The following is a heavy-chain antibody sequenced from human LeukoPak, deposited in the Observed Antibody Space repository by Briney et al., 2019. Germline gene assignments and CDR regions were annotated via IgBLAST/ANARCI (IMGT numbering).Heavy chain of an antibody. CDR3: AKAYYGSGLNPPGMDV. D-gene: IGHD3-10*01. J-gene: IGHJ6*02. Sequence: SGGSLRLSCAASGFTFSSYGMHWVRQAPGKGLEWVAVISYDGSNKYYADSVKGRFTISRDNSKNTLYLQMNSLRAEDTAVYYCAKAYYGSGLNPPGMDVWGQGTTVTVSS. V-gene: IGHV3-30*18. CDR1: GFTFSSYG. CDR2: ISYDGSNK.